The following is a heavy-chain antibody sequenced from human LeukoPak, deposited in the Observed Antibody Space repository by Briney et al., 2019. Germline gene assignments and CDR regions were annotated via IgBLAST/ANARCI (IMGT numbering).Heavy chain of an antibody. CDR1: GFTFSSYA. CDR2: ISYDGSNK. V-gene: IGHV3-30*04. D-gene: IGHD5-18*01. Sequence: PGGSLRLSCAASGFTFSSYAMHWVRQAPGKGLEWVAVISYDGSNKYYADSVKGRFTISRDNSKNTLYLQINSLRAEDTAVYYCATGGGYSAWDYFDYWGQGTLVTVSS. CDR3: ATGGGYSAWDYFDY. J-gene: IGHJ4*02.